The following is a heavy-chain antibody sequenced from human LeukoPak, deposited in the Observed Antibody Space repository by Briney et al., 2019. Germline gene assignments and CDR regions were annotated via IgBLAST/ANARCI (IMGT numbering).Heavy chain of an antibody. V-gene: IGHV1-2*02. CDR1: GYTFTGYY. Sequence: ASVKVSCKASGYTFTGYYMHWVRQAPGQGLEWMGWINPNSGGTNYAQKFEGRVTMTRDTSISTAYMELSRLRSDDTAVYYCARDLGVLSTIFYEKKSRGMIAFDIWGQGTMVTVSS. CDR3: ARDLGVLSTIFYEKKSRGMIAFDI. CDR2: INPNSGGT. D-gene: IGHD3-9*01. J-gene: IGHJ3*02.